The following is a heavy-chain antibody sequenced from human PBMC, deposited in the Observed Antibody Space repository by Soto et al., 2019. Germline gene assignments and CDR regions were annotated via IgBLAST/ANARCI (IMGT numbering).Heavy chain of an antibody. J-gene: IGHJ4*02. CDR1: GGSFSSDA. V-gene: IGHV1-69*01. D-gene: IGHD5-12*01. Sequence: QVHLVQSGAEVKRPGSSVKVSCEASGGSFSSDAITWVRQVPGQGLEWMGGIIPTFGAANYGRQFQGRVTISADESTRTVYMELSSLRFDDSAVYYCASGFSGYYSSLDYWGQGTLVTVSS. CDR3: ASGFSGYYSSLDY. CDR2: IIPTFGAA.